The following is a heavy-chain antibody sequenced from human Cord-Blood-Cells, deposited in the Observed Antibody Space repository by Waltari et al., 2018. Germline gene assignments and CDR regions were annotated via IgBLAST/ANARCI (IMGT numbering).Heavy chain of an antibody. CDR1: GFTFSSSA. V-gene: IGHV3-23*01. CDR3: AKGYYDFWSGSTYYFDY. Sequence: EVQLLESGGGLVQHGGSLRLSCAAYGFTFSSSAMSWVRQAPGKGLEWVSAISGSGGSTYYANSVKGRFTISRDNSKNTLYLQMNSLRAEDTAVYYCAKGYYDFWSGSTYYFDYWGQGTLVTVSS. J-gene: IGHJ4*02. D-gene: IGHD3-3*01. CDR2: ISGSGGST.